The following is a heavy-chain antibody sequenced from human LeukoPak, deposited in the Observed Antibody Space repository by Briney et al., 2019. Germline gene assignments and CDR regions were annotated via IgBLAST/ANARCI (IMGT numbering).Heavy chain of an antibody. CDR2: TSTISSTK. J-gene: IGHJ4*02. CDR1: GFTFSSYD. Sequence: QPGGSLRLSCAASGFTFSSYDMTWVRQAPGKGLEWVSYTSTISSTKYHADSVKGRFTISRDNAKNSLYLQMNSLRDEDTAVYYCARGKIGYYYGDYDGYWGQGTLVTVSS. D-gene: IGHD4-17*01. CDR3: ARGKIGYYYGDYDGY. V-gene: IGHV3-48*02.